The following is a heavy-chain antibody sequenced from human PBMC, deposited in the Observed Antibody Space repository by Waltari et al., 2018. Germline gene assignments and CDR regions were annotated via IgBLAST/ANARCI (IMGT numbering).Heavy chain of an antibody. D-gene: IGHD2-15*01. J-gene: IGHJ5*02. CDR1: GDSVTSPNW. V-gene: IGHV4-4*02. CDR2: VLSTGKT. Sequence: QLQLQESGPGLVKPSGTLSLSCAVSGDSVTSPNWGSWVRQSPQRGMEWIGQVLSTGKTNYSPSFASRVTMSLDASNNQVSLKVTSATAADTAVYYCARDRGRGLYLDAWGPGTLVTVSP. CDR3: ARDRGRGLYLDA.